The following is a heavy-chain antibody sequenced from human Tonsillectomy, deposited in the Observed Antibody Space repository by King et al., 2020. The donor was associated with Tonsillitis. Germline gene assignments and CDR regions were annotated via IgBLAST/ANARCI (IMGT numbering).Heavy chain of an antibody. V-gene: IGHV3-30*04. J-gene: IGHJ4*02. CDR1: GFTFNNYP. Sequence: QLVQSGGGVVQPGRSLRLSCVASGFTFNNYPMHWVRQAPGKGLEWVAVTSYDGSNKFYSDSVKGRFTISRDNSKNTLNLLVSSLRTEDTAVYYCASSITAAASDPGDYWGQGTLVSVSS. CDR3: ASSITAAASDPGDY. D-gene: IGHD2-21*02. CDR2: TSYDGSNK.